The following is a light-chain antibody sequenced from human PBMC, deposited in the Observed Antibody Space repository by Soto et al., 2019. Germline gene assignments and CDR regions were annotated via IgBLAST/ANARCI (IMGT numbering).Light chain of an antibody. CDR3: QYYGGSPRT. J-gene: IGKJ1*01. Sequence: DIQLTQSPSFLSASVGDRVTVTCRASQGISSYLAWYQQKPGKAPKLLIYAASTLQSGVPSRFSGSGSGTEFTLTISSLQPEDFATYYCQYYGGSPRTFGRAIKV. CDR1: QGISSY. V-gene: IGKV1-9*01. CDR2: AAS.